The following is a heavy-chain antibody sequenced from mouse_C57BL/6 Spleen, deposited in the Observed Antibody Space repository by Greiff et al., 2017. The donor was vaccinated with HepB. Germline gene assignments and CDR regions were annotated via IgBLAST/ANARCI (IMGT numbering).Heavy chain of an antibody. V-gene: IGHV1-69*01. D-gene: IGHD4-1*01. CDR3: ARGTGTRWFAY. CDR1: GYTFTSYW. CDR2: IDPSDSYT. J-gene: IGHJ3*01. Sequence: QVQLQQPGAELVMPGASVKLSCKASGYTFTSYWMHWVKQRPGQGLEWIGEIDPSDSYTNYNQKFKGKSTLTVDKSSSTAYMQLSSLTSEDSAVYYCARGTGTRWFAYWGQGTLVTVSA.